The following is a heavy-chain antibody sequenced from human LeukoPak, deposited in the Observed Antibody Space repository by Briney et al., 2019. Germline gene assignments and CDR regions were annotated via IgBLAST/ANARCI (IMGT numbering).Heavy chain of an antibody. CDR3: AKDITGRNFYFDAMDV. V-gene: IGHV3-9*01. J-gene: IGHJ6*02. CDR2: ISWNSESI. CDR1: GFTFGDFA. Sequence: PGRSLRLSCTSPGFTFGDFAIHWVRQAPGKGLEWVSGISWNSESIGYADSVKGRFTVSRDNAQNSLYLQMDSLRPEDTALYYCAKDITGRNFYFDAMDVWGQGTTVTVFS.